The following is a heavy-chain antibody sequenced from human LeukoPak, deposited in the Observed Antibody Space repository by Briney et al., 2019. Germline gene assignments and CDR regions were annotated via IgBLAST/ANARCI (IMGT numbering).Heavy chain of an antibody. CDR2: ISPSGITI. Sequence: GGSLRLSCAASGFTFSSYAMSGVRLAPGKGLEWVSYISPSGITIYYADSVKGRFTISRDNAKNSLYLQMNSLRAEDTAVYYCAAMSGYDFDYWGQGTLVTVSS. J-gene: IGHJ4*02. V-gene: IGHV3-48*03. D-gene: IGHD5-12*01. CDR3: AAMSGYDFDY. CDR1: GFTFSSYA.